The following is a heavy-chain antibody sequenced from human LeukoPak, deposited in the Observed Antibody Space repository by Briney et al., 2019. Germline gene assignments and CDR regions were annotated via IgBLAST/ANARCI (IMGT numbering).Heavy chain of an antibody. J-gene: IGHJ3*02. CDR1: GFTFSDHY. Sequence: GGSLRLSCAASGFTFSDHYMDWVRQAPGKGLEWIGRIRNKANSYTTQYAASVKGRFTISRDDSKNSLYLQMNSLKTEDTAVYYCTRGGSGSYSAFDIWGQGTMVTASS. CDR2: IRNKANSYTT. V-gene: IGHV3-72*01. CDR3: TRGGSGSYSAFDI. D-gene: IGHD1-26*01.